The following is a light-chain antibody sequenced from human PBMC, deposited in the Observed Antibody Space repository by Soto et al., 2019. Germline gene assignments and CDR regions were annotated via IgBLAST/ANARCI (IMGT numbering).Light chain of an antibody. CDR3: ASWDNSLSAVV. V-gene: IGLV1-51*02. J-gene: IGLJ2*01. CDR2: ENN. Sequence: QSVLTLPPSVSAAPGQKDTISCSGSSSNIGNNYVSWYQQLPGTAPKLLIYENNKRPSEIPDRFSGSKSGTSATLDITGLQTGDEADYYCASWDNSLSAVVFGGGTKLTVL. CDR1: SSNIGNNY.